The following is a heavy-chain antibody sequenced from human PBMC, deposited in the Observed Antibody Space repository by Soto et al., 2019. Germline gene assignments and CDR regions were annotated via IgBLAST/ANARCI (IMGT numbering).Heavy chain of an antibody. CDR3: ASSNIVVVVAATRQDAFDI. D-gene: IGHD2-15*01. V-gene: IGHV4-39*01. CDR2: IYYSGST. J-gene: IGHJ3*02. Sequence: SETLSVPCPVSGGSISSSSYYWGWIRQPPGKGLEWIGSIYYSGSTYYNPSLKSRVTISVDTSKNQFSLKLSSVTAADTAVYYCASSNIVVVVAATRQDAFDIWGQGTMVTVSS. CDR1: GGSISSSSYY.